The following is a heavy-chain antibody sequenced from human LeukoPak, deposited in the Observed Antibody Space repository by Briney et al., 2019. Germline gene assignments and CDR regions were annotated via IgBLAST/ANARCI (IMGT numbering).Heavy chain of an antibody. V-gene: IGHV4-59*11. CDR1: GGSFSSHY. Sequence: PSETLSLTCTVSGGSFSSHYWSWIRQPPGKGLEWIGQIHYTGKPDYNPSLKSRITISVDTSKNQVSLQVSSVTAADSAIYYCARFGVDYDMDVWGHGTTVTVFS. CDR2: IHYTGKP. D-gene: IGHD3-16*01. CDR3: ARFGVDYDMDV. J-gene: IGHJ6*02.